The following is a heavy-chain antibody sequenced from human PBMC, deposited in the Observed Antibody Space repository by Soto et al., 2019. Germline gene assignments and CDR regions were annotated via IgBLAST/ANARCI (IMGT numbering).Heavy chain of an antibody. V-gene: IGHV1-46*01. D-gene: IGHD3-3*01. CDR3: ARSGYYSYYVMDV. CDR1: GYSFSNYY. Sequence: ASVKVSCKSSGYSFSNYYIRWVRQAPGQGLEWMGIINPSGGKTTYAQKFQGRVTMTRDTSTSTVYIELSSLRSEDTAVYYCARSGYYSYYVMDVWGQGTTVTVSS. J-gene: IGHJ6*02. CDR2: INPSGGKT.